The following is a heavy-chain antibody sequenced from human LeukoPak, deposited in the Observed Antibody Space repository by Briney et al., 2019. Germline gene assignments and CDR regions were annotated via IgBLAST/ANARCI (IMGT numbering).Heavy chain of an antibody. CDR3: ARGPGDYDASDI. CDR1: GFLFTSYW. D-gene: IGHD4-11*01. Sequence: TGGSLRLSCEVSGFLFTSYWMSWVRQAPGKGPEWVAHIKENGNEQYYADSVKGRFTISRDDVKQSLCLQMNNLRVEDTAVYYCARGPGDYDASDIWGQGTMVTVSS. J-gene: IGHJ3*02. V-gene: IGHV3-7*01. CDR2: IKENGNEQ.